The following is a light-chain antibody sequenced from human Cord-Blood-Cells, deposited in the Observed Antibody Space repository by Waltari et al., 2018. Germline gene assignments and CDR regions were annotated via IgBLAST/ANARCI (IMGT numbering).Light chain of an antibody. J-gene: IGKJ1*01. CDR1: QSVLYSSNNKNY. Sequence: DIVMTQSPDSLAVSLGERATINCKSSQSVLYSSNNKNYLAWYQQKPGQPLKLLISWASTRESGVPDGFSGGGSGTDLTLTISSLQAEDVAVYYCQQYYSTPPAFGQGTKVEIK. CDR3: QQYYSTPPA. V-gene: IGKV4-1*01. CDR2: WAS.